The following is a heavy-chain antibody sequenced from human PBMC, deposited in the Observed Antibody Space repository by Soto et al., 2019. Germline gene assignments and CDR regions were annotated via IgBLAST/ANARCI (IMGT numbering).Heavy chain of an antibody. CDR1: GFTFSSYS. CDR2: ISSSSSYI. Sequence: EVQLVESGGGLVKPGGSLRLSCAASGFTFSSYSMKWVRQAPGKGLEWVSSISSSSSYIYYADSVKGRFTISRDNAKNSLYLQMNSLRAEDTAVYYCARGSSGWLFDYWGQGTLVTVSS. CDR3: ARGSSGWLFDY. D-gene: IGHD6-19*01. V-gene: IGHV3-21*01. J-gene: IGHJ4*02.